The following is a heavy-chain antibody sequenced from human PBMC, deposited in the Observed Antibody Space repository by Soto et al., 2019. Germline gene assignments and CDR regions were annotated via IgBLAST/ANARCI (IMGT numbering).Heavy chain of an antibody. CDR3: AKDVCRVSLRCAPA. CDR1: GGSISSYY. Sequence: SETLSLTCTVSGGSISSYYWSWIRQPPGKGLEWIGYIYCSGSTNYNPSLKSRVTISVDTSKNQFSLKLSSVTAADTAVYYCAKDVCRVSLRCAPAWGQGTLVTVSS. CDR2: IYCSGST. J-gene: IGHJ1*01. D-gene: IGHD3-10*01. V-gene: IGHV4-59*12.